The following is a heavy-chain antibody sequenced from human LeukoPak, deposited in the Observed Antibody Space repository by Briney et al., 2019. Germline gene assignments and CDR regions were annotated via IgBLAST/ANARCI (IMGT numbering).Heavy chain of an antibody. CDR2: ISSSGTTI. CDR3: ARLSRELLSRDYYYYYMDV. J-gene: IGHJ6*03. CDR1: GFTFSDYY. D-gene: IGHD3-10*01. Sequence: PGGSLRLSCAASGFTFSDYYMSWIRQAPGKGLEWVSYISSSGTTIYYADSVKGRFTISRDNAKNSLYLQMNSLRAEDTAVYYCARLSRELLSRDYYYYYMDVWGKGTTVTISS. V-gene: IGHV3-11*04.